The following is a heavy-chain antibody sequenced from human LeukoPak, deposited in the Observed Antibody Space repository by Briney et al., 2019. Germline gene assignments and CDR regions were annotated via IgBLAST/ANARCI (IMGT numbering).Heavy chain of an antibody. J-gene: IGHJ4*02. V-gene: IGHV3-49*03. Sequence: GGSLRLPCTASGFTFGDYAMSWFRQAPGKGLEWVGFIRSNLYGGTPEYAASVKGRFTISRDDSNSIAYLEMDSLKTDDTAVYYCTRDQTPYYWGQGTLVTVSS. CDR3: TRDQTPYY. CDR1: GFTFGDYA. CDR2: IRSNLYGGTP.